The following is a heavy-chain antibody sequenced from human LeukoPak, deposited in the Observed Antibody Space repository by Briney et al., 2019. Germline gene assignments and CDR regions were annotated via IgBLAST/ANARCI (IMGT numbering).Heavy chain of an antibody. CDR1: GGSISSYY. V-gene: IGHV4-4*07. J-gene: IGHJ6*02. CDR3: AITILTGYYNGYYCYGMDV. D-gene: IGHD3-9*01. CDR2: IYTSGST. Sequence: SETLSLTCTVSGGSISSYYWSWIRQPAGKGLEWIGRIYTSGSTNYNPSLKSRVTMSVDTSKNQFSLKLSSVTAADTAVYYCAITILTGYYNGYYCYGMDVWGQGTTVTVSS.